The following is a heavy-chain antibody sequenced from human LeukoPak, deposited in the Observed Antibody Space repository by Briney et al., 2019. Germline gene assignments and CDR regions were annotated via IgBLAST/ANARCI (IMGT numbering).Heavy chain of an antibody. CDR2: IYTSGST. CDR3: ARGSGSSYYMDV. CDR1: GGSISSGSYY. V-gene: IGHV4-61*02. Sequence: SETLSLTCTVSGGSISSGSYYWSWIRQPAGKGLEWIGRIYTSGSTNYNPSLKSRVTISVDTSKNQFSLKLSSVTAADTAVYYCARGSGSSYYMDVWGKGTTVTVSS. J-gene: IGHJ6*03. D-gene: IGHD1-26*01.